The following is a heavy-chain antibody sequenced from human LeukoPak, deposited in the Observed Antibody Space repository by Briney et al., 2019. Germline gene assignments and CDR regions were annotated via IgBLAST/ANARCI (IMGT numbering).Heavy chain of an antibody. Sequence: SETLSLTCAVYGGSFSGYYWSWIRQPPGKGLEWIGEINHSGSTNYNPSLKSRVTISVDTSKNQFSLKLSSVTAADTAVYYCARRSFSGVVDYWGQGTLVTVSS. CDR1: GGSFSGYY. V-gene: IGHV4-34*01. D-gene: IGHD6-25*01. J-gene: IGHJ4*02. CDR2: INHSGST. CDR3: ARRSFSGVVDY.